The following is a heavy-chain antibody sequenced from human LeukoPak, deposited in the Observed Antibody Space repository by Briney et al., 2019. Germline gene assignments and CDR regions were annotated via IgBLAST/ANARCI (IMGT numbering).Heavy chain of an antibody. Sequence: ASVKVSCKASGGTVSSYAISWVRQATGQGREWMGWMNPNSGNTGYAQKFQGRVTMTRNTSISAAYMELSSLRSEDTAVYYRARGQLPTHGDAFDIWGQGTMVTVSS. CDR1: GGTVSSYA. D-gene: IGHD2-2*01. J-gene: IGHJ3*02. CDR3: ARGQLPTHGDAFDI. CDR2: MNPNSGNT. V-gene: IGHV1-8*02.